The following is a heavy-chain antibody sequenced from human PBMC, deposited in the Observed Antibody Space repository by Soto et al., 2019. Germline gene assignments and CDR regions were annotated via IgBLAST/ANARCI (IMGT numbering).Heavy chain of an antibody. V-gene: IGHV1-8*01. Sequence: GASVKVSCKASGYTFTSYDINWVRQATGQGLEWMGWMNPNSGNTGYAQKFQGRVTMTRNTSISTAYMELSSLRSEDTAVYYCARGRTFRGSHAFDIWGQGTMVTVSS. D-gene: IGHD3-10*01. CDR3: ARGRTFRGSHAFDI. CDR1: GYTFTSYD. CDR2: MNPNSGNT. J-gene: IGHJ3*02.